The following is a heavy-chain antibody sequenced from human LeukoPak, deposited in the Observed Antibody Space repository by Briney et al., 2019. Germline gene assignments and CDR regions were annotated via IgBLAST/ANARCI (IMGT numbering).Heavy chain of an antibody. V-gene: IGHV1-46*02. J-gene: IGHJ4*02. CDR2: INPSGGST. Sequence: ASVKVSCKASGYTFNSYYMHWVRQAPGQGLEWMGIINPSGGSTSYAQKFQGRVTMTRDTSTSTVYMELSSLRSDDTAVYYCASGYYSDGSGYSPADYWGQGTRVTVSS. D-gene: IGHD3-22*01. CDR1: GYTFNSYY. CDR3: ASGYYSDGSGYSPADY.